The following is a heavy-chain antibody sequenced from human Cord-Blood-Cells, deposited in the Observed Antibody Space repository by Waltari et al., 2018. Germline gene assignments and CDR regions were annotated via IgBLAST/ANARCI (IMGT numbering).Heavy chain of an antibody. CDR2: IIPILGIA. CDR3: ASGDSSSYNWFDP. V-gene: IGHV1-69*09. CDR1: GGTFSSDA. Sequence: QVQLVQSGAEVKKPGSSVKVSCKASGGTFSSDAISWVRPAPGQGLEWMGRIIPILGIANYAQKFQGRVTITADKSTSTAYMELSSLRSEDTAVYYCASGDSSSYNWFDPWGQGTLVTVSS. D-gene: IGHD6-6*01. J-gene: IGHJ5*02.